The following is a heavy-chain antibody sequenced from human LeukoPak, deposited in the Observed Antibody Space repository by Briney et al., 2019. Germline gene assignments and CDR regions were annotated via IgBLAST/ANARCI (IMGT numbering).Heavy chain of an antibody. CDR1: GYSFTSYW. J-gene: IGHJ4*02. V-gene: IGHV5-51*01. Sequence: GGSLKISCKGSGYSFTSYWIGWVRPMPGKGLGWMGIIYPGDSDTRYSPSFQGQVTISADKSISTDYLQWSSLKASDTAMYYCARRKKGELSIDYWGQGTLVTVSS. CDR3: ARRKKGELSIDY. CDR2: IYPGDSDT. D-gene: IGHD3-16*02.